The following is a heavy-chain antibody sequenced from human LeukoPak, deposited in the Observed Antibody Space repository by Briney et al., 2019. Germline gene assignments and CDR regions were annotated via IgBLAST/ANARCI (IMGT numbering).Heavy chain of an antibody. J-gene: IGHJ6*02. Sequence: SATLSLTCDVYIGSFSDYYWSWVRQPPGKGLEWIGEINHSGSTNYNPPLKSRVTLSVDTNSRVSISVDTSKTPFYLELTSVTAADTAVYYCARGAIRGRFGLDVWGQGTTVTVSS. D-gene: IGHD3-10*01. V-gene: IGHV4-34*01. CDR3: ARGAIRGRFGLDV. CDR2: INHSGST. CDR1: IGSFSDYY.